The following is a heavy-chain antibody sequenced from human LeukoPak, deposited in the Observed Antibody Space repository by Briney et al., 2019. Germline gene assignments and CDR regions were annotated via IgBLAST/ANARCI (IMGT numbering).Heavy chain of an antibody. CDR1: GFTFSRYW. J-gene: IGHJ5*02. Sequence: GGSLRLSCAASGFTFSRYWMHWVRQGSGKGLLWVSRINTDGSSTNYADPVKGRFTISRDNAKNTLYLQMNSLRAEDTAVYYCGRDLGSFHPWGQGTLVTVSS. V-gene: IGHV3-74*01. CDR3: GRDLGSFHP. CDR2: INTDGSST.